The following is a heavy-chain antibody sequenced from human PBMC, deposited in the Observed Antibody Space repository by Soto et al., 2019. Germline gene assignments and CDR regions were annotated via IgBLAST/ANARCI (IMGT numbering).Heavy chain of an antibody. CDR3: ARVGVRDGDYGVSRFDP. D-gene: IGHD4-17*01. V-gene: IGHV4-34*01. Sequence: QVQLQQWGAGLLKPSETVSVTCAVYGGSFSGYYWSWIRQPLGKGLEWIGEINHSGTTNYNPSPKSRVTISVDTSKNQFSLKLSSVTAADTTVYYCARVGVRDGDYGVSRFDPWGQGTLVTVSS. CDR2: INHSGTT. J-gene: IGHJ5*02. CDR1: GGSFSGYY.